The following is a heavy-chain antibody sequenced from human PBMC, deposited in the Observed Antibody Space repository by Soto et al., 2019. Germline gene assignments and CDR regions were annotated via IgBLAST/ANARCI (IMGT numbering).Heavy chain of an antibody. D-gene: IGHD6-25*01. CDR3: ARVGSGNWFDP. Sequence: PSETLSLTCAVSGGSISSGAYSWSWIRLPPGKGLEWIGYIYYSGNAYYNPSLKSRVTISVDRSKNQFSLNLNSVTAADTAVYYCARVGSGNWFDPWGQGTLVTVSS. J-gene: IGHJ5*02. CDR2: IYYSGNA. V-gene: IGHV4-30-2*01. CDR1: GGSISSGAYS.